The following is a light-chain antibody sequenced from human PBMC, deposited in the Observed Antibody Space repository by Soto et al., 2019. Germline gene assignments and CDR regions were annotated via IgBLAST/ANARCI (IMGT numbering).Light chain of an antibody. CDR1: QSISNN. V-gene: IGKV3-11*01. J-gene: IGKJ1*01. CDR3: QQRNKWPLT. CDR2: DAS. Sequence: IVMTQYTDILSVSPRERATVSCRASQSISNNLAWYQQKPGQAPRLLIYDASNRATGIPARFSGSGSGTDFTLTISSLEPEDFAIYYCQQRNKWPLTFGQGTKVDIK.